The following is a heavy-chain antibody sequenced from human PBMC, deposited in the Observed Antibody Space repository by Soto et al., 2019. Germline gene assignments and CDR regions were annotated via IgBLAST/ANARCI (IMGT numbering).Heavy chain of an antibody. D-gene: IGHD4-17*01. CDR3: ARHTTVTTYPPLS. CDR2: IYYSGST. CDR1: GGSISSSSYY. Sequence: QLQLQESGPGLVKPSETLSLTCTVSGGSISSSSYYWGWIRQPPGKGLEWIGSIYYSGSTYYNPSLKSRVTISVDTSKNQFSLKLSSVTAADTAVYYCARHTTVTTYPPLSWGQGTLVTVSS. J-gene: IGHJ5*02. V-gene: IGHV4-39*01.